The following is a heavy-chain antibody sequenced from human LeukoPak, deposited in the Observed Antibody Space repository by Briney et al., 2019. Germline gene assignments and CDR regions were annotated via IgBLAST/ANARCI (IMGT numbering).Heavy chain of an antibody. CDR1: GFTVSSNY. CDR2: IYSGGST. CDR3: ARVSSIVGATNGMDY. D-gene: IGHD1-26*01. Sequence: GGSLRLSCAASGFTVSSNYMSWVRQAPGKGLEWVSVIYSGGSTYYADSVKGRFTISRDNSKNTLYLQMNSLRAEDTAVYHCARVSSIVGATNGMDYWGQGTLVTVSS. J-gene: IGHJ4*02. V-gene: IGHV3-53*01.